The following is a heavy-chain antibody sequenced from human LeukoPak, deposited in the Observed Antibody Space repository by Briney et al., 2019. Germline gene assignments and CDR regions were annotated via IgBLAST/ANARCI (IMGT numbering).Heavy chain of an antibody. J-gene: IGHJ4*02. D-gene: IGHD6-19*01. CDR2: IYNSGTT. Sequence: PSETLSLTCTVSGGSVSSHFWSWIRQPPGKGLEWIGNIYNSGTTNYNPSLESRVTISVDTSKNQLSLQLTSVTAADTAVYYCTKATQWLAFDYWGRGTLVAVSS. V-gene: IGHV4-59*02. CDR1: GGSVSSHF. CDR3: TKATQWLAFDY.